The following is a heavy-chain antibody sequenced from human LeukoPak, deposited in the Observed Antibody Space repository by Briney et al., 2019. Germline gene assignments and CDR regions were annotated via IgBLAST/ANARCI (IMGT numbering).Heavy chain of an antibody. CDR2: IYSGGST. CDR1: GFTVSRNY. CDR3: TRDFYDSSAYYFHGY. J-gene: IGHJ4*02. Sequence: GGSLRLSCAASGFTVSRNYMSWVRQAPGKGLEWVSVIYSGGSTYYADAVKGRFTISRDNSKNTLYLQMNSLRAEDTAVYYCTRDFYDSSAYYFHGYWGRASLATVSS. V-gene: IGHV3-66*01. D-gene: IGHD3-22*01.